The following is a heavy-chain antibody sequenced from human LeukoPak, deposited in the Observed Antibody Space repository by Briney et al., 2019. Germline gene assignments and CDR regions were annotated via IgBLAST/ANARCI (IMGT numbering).Heavy chain of an antibody. CDR3: ARLEGIAAVDGMDV. D-gene: IGHD6-13*01. Sequence: SETLSLTCTVSGGSISSSSYYWGWIRQPPGKGLEWIGSIYYSGSTYYNPSLKSRVTISVDTSKNQFSLKLSSVTAADTAVYYCARLEGIAAVDGMDVWGQGTTVTVSS. V-gene: IGHV4-39*07. CDR2: IYYSGST. J-gene: IGHJ6*02. CDR1: GGSISSSSYY.